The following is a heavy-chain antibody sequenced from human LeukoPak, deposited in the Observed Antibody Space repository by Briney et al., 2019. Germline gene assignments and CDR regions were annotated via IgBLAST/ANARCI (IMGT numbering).Heavy chain of an antibody. CDR2: ILGSGGST. CDR1: GFTFSNYA. D-gene: IGHD3-9*01. CDR3: AKWGDYDVLTGYYVPDY. V-gene: IGHV3-23*01. Sequence: GASMRLSCAASGFTFSNYAMSWVRQAPGKGLEWVSAILGSGGSTYYADSVKGRFAVSRDNSKSTLYLQMNSLRAEDTALYYCAKWGDYDVLTGYYVPDYWGQGTLVTVSS. J-gene: IGHJ4*02.